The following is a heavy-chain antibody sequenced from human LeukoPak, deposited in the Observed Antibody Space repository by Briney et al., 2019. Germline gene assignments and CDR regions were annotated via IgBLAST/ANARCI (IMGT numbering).Heavy chain of an antibody. V-gene: IGHV1-18*01. CDR2: ISAYNGNT. Sequence: ASVKVSCKASGYTFTSYGISWVRQAPGQGLEWMGWISAYNGNTNYAQKLQGRVTMTTDTSTSTAYMELRSLRSDDTAVYYCARGKDIVVVPAAYYFDYWGQGTLVTVSS. D-gene: IGHD2-2*01. J-gene: IGHJ4*02. CDR3: ARGKDIVVVPAAYYFDY. CDR1: GYTFTSYG.